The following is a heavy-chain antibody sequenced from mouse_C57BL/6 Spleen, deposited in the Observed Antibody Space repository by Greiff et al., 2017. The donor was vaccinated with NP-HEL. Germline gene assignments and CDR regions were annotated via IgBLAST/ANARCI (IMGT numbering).Heavy chain of an antibody. V-gene: IGHV5-17*01. CDR1: GFTFSDYG. J-gene: IGHJ2*01. CDR2: ISSGSSTI. D-gene: IGHD1-1*01. Sequence: EVKLVESGGGLVKPGGSLKLSCAASGFTFSDYGMHWVRQAPEKGLEWVAYISSGSSTIYYADTVKGRFTISRDNAKNTLFLQMTSLRSEDTAMYYCALYGSNLFAYWGQGTTLTVSS. CDR3: ALYGSNLFAY.